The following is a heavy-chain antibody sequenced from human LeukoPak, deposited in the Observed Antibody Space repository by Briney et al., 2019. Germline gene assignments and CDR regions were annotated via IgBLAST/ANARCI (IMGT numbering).Heavy chain of an antibody. CDR1: GGSFSGYY. V-gene: IGHV4-34*01. CDR2: INHSGST. CDR3: ARGVPAYYDFWSGKRFDY. J-gene: IGHJ4*02. Sequence: PSETLSLTCAVYGGSFSGYYWSWIRQPPGKGLEWIGEINHSGSTNYNPSPKSRVTISVDTSKNQFSLKLSSVTAADTAVYYCARGVPAYYDFWSGKRFDYWGQGTLVTVSS. D-gene: IGHD3-3*01.